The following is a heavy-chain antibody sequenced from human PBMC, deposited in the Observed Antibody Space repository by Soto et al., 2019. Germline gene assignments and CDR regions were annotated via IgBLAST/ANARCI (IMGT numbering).Heavy chain of an antibody. CDR3: AIIVGATFLGPLDY. D-gene: IGHD1-26*01. Sequence: SVKVSCKASGGTFSSYAISWVRQAPGQGLEWMGGIIPIFGTANYAQKFQGRVTITADESTSTAYMELSSLRSEDTAVYYCAIIVGATFLGPLDYCXQGTLVTGSS. CDR1: GGTFSSYA. V-gene: IGHV1-69*13. J-gene: IGHJ4*02. CDR2: IIPIFGTA.